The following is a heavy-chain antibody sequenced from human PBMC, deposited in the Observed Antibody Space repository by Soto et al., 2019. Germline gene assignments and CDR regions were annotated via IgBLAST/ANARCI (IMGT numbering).Heavy chain of an antibody. D-gene: IGHD5-12*01. Sequence: PSETLSLTCAVYGGSFSGYYWSWIRQPPGKGLEWIGEINHSGSTNYNPSLKSRVTISVDTSKNQFSLKLSSVTAADTAVYYCARGPPPWGGYVAGRLDYWGQGTLVTAPQ. CDR3: ARGPPPWGGYVAGRLDY. CDR1: GGSFSGYY. J-gene: IGHJ4*02. V-gene: IGHV4-34*01. CDR2: INHSGST.